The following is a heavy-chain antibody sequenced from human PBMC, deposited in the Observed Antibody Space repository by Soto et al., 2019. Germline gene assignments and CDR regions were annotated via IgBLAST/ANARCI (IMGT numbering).Heavy chain of an antibody. CDR1: SVSINSFTNHY. V-gene: IGHV4-59*08. D-gene: IGHD3-10*01. CDR2: ISKSGFT. J-gene: IGHJ6*02. Sequence: QAQLQTSGPGLVKPSETLSLTCTVSSVSINSFTNHYCSWIRQPPGKGLEWVGYISKSGFTRYNPSLSSRVTLSVDTSKNQFSLKRSSVTAADTALYFCATQGFGKLHGLVDVWGQGTTVTVSS. CDR3: ATQGFGKLHGLVDV.